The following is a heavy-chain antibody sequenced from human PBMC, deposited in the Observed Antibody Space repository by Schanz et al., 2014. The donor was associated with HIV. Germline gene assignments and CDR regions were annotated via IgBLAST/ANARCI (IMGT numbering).Heavy chain of an antibody. CDR3: AGSSEYSSGWSVL. D-gene: IGHD3-22*01. V-gene: IGHV1-69*01. CDR1: GDTFSRHA. J-gene: IGHJ5*02. Sequence: QVQLVQSGAEVKKPGSSVKVSCKASGDTFSRHAINWVRQAPGQGLEWMGGIIRIFGSANYAPKFQDKVTITADESTSTAYMELSSLTSDDTAVYFCAGSSEYSSGWSVLWGQGTLVTVSS. CDR2: IIRIFGSA.